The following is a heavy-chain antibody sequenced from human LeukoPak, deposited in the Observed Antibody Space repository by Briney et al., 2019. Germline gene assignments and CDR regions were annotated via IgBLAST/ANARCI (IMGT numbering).Heavy chain of an antibody. D-gene: IGHD6-13*01. CDR3: ARAPGYRSFLDY. J-gene: IGHJ4*02. CDR2: ISGSGGST. CDR1: GFTFSSYG. V-gene: IGHV3-23*01. Sequence: GGSLRLSCAASGFTFSSYGMSWVRQAPGKGLEWVSAISGSGGSTYYADSVKGRFTISRDNAKNSLYLQTNSLRAEDTAVYYCARAPGYRSFLDYWGQGTLVTVSS.